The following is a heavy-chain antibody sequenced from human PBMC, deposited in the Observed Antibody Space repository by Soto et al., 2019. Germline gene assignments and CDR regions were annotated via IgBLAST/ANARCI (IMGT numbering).Heavy chain of an antibody. Sequence: QVQLVESGGGAVQPGRSLRLSCAASGFTFNHFAMHWVRQAPGKGLDWVAVISYDGRRKSYADSVKGRFTISRDNSERTLDLQMYNLTSQDTGIYYCAREDSGDYFAYFDYWGQGSLVAVSS. D-gene: IGHD1-26*01. J-gene: IGHJ4*02. CDR3: AREDSGDYFAYFDY. CDR2: ISYDGRRK. V-gene: IGHV3-30*04. CDR1: GFTFNHFA.